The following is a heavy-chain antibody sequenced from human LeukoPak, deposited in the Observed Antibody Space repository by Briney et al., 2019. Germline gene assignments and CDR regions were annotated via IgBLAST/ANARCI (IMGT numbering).Heavy chain of an antibody. Sequence: GGSLRLSCAASGFTFSSYSMNWVRQAPGKGLEWVSSISSSSSYIYYADSVKGRFTFSRDNAKNSLYLQMNSLRAEDTAVYYCASHAYYYDSSGYDYWGQGTLVTVSS. CDR1: GFTFSSYS. J-gene: IGHJ4*02. V-gene: IGHV3-21*01. CDR3: ASHAYYYDSSGYDY. CDR2: ISSSSSYI. D-gene: IGHD3-22*01.